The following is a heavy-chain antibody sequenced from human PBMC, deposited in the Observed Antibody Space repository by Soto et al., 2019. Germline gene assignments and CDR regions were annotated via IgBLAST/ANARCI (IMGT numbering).Heavy chain of an antibody. CDR2: ISGSTNYM. V-gene: IGHV3-21*01. CDR1: GFTFSLYN. J-gene: IGHJ5*01. Sequence: PGGSLRLSCTASGFTFSLYNMNWVRQAPGKGLEWVSSISGSTNYMYYADSVKGRFTISRDNAKNSLYLQMNSLRAEDTAVYYCARGALTSYHNWFDSWGQGTLVTVSS. D-gene: IGHD3-9*01. CDR3: ARGALTSYHNWFDS.